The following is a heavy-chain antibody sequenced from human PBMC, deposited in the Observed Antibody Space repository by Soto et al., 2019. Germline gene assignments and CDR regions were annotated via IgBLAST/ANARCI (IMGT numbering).Heavy chain of an antibody. CDR3: ATKLDGSVPLIECFSSMRFDH. CDR2: INFQGHT. D-gene: IGHD2-2*01. Sequence: ASETLSLTGDVLGDSLTGYSWSWLRQPPGKGLEWIGEINFQGHTNFHPSLRTRVSMSVETSKSQISLNMSSVTAADTGLYFCATKLDGSVPLIECFSSMRFDHLGPRTLITVSS. V-gene: IGHV4-34*01. CDR1: GDSLTGYS. J-gene: IGHJ5*02.